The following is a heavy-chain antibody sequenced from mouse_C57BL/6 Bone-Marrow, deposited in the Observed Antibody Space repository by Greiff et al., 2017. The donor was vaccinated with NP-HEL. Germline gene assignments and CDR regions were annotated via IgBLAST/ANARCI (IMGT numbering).Heavy chain of an antibody. J-gene: IGHJ2*01. CDR1: GYTFTIYT. Sequence: QVQLQQSGAELSIPCSSVKMSCKSSGYTFTIYTMHWVKQRPLQGLEFIGYINPSSGYTKYNQKFKDKATLTADKSSSTAYMQLSSLTSEDSAVYYCARWRKFITTFFDYWGQGTTLTVSS. V-gene: IGHV1-4*01. CDR2: INPSSGYT. D-gene: IGHD1-1*01. CDR3: ARWRKFITTFFDY.